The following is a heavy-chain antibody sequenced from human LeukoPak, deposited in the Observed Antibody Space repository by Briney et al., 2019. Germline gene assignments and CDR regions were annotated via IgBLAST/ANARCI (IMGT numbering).Heavy chain of an antibody. CDR2: INDNGAKT. J-gene: IGHJ4*02. CDR1: GFTVSNYW. D-gene: IGHD2-21*02. Sequence: PGGSLRLSCAASGFTVSNYWMSWVRQPPGKGLKWVSGINDNGAKTFYADSVKGRLTISRDNSRSTLYLQMNNLRADDTAVYYCAKGHGVVTFNELFSWGQGTLVTVSS. CDR3: AKGHGVVTFNELFS. V-gene: IGHV3-23*01.